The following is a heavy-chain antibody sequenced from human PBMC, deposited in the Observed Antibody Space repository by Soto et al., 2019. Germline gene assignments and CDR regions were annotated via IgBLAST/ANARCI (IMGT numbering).Heavy chain of an antibody. Sequence: GGSLRLSWAASGFTFSSYWMSWVRQAPGKGLEWVANIKQDGSEKYYVDSVRGRFTISRDNAKNSLYLKMNSLRAEDTAVYYCARAPTHGSSTQIVESNYLDYWGEGTLVTVSS. CDR2: IKQDGSEK. D-gene: IGHD6-6*01. CDR1: GFTFSSYW. J-gene: IGHJ4*02. CDR3: ARAPTHGSSTQIVESNYLDY. V-gene: IGHV3-7*01.